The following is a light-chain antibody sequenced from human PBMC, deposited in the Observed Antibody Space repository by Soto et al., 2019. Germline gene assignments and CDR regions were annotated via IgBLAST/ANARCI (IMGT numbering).Light chain of an antibody. V-gene: IGLV2-14*01. Sequence: QSVLTQPASVSGSPGQSITISCTGTSSDVGAYNYVSWYQQHPGKAPKLMIFEVSDRPSGVSNRFSGSKSGNTASLTISGLQAEDEAEYYCSSDTSSNTRVFGGGTKLTVL. J-gene: IGLJ2*01. CDR2: EVS. CDR3: SSDTSSNTRV. CDR1: SSDVGAYNY.